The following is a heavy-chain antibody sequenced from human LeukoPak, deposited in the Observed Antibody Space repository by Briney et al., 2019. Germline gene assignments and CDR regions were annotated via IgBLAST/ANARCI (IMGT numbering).Heavy chain of an antibody. J-gene: IGHJ6*03. CDR3: ARDQVQRSHYYYYMDV. V-gene: IGHV4-30-2*01. CDR2: IYHSGST. CDR1: GASISSGGYY. D-gene: IGHD3-10*01. Sequence: PSETLSLTCTVSGASISSGGYYWSWIRQPPGKGLEWIGYIYHSGSTYYNPSLKSRVTISVDMSKNQFSLNLSSVTAADTAVYYCARDQVQRSHYYYYMDVWGKGTTVTVSS.